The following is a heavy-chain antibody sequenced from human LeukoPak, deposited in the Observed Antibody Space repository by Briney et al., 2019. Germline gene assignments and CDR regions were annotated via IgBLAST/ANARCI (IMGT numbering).Heavy chain of an antibody. V-gene: IGHV4-34*01. CDR2: INHSGST. J-gene: IGHJ6*03. Sequence: SETLSLTCAVYGRSFSGYYWSWIRQPPGKGLEWIGEINHSGSTNYNPSLKSRVTISVDTSKNQFSLKLSSVTAADTAVYYCARGGLGGYYYYCYMDVWGKGTTVTVSS. CDR1: GRSFSGYY. D-gene: IGHD2-15*01. CDR3: ARGGLGGYYYYCYMDV.